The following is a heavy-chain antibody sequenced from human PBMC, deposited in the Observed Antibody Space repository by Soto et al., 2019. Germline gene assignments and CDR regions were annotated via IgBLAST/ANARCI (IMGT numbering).Heavy chain of an antibody. CDR1: GGTFSSFT. D-gene: IGHD1-26*01. J-gene: IGHJ6*02. CDR2: IIPIYGTA. CDR3: AKDRRADWESYYYYAMDV. V-gene: IGHV1-69*01. Sequence: QVQLVQSGAEVKKPGSSVKVSCKASGGTFSSFTISWVRQAPGQVLEWMGGIIPIYGTANYAQKFQGRVTITADASTRTAYMELSSLRSADTAVYYCAKDRRADWESYYYYAMDVWGQGTTVTVSS.